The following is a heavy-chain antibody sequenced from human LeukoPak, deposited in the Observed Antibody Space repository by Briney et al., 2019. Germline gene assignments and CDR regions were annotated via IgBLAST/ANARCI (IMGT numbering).Heavy chain of an antibody. CDR3: ARGPPPSRGYNWFDP. V-gene: IGHV1-2*02. D-gene: IGHD3-10*01. CDR2: INPNSGGT. Sequence: GASVKVSCKASGYTFTGYYMHWVRQAPGQGLEWMGWINPNSGGTNYAQKFQGRVTMTRDTSISTAYMELSRLRSDDTAVYYCARGPPPSRGYNWFDPWGQGTLVTVSS. CDR1: GYTFTGYY. J-gene: IGHJ5*02.